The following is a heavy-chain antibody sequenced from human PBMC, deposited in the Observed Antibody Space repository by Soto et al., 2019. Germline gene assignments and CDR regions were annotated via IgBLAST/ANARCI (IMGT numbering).Heavy chain of an antibody. V-gene: IGHV3-23*01. J-gene: IGHJ1*01. CDR1: GFTFSSYA. D-gene: IGHD3-22*01. CDR2: ISGSGGST. CDR3: ASYDSSGYYLGSFQH. Sequence: PGWALRLSCAASGFTFSSYAMSWVRQAPGKGLEWVSAISGSGGSTYYADSVKGRFTISRDNSKNTLYLQMNSLRAEDTAVYYCASYDSSGYYLGSFQHWGQGTLVTVSS.